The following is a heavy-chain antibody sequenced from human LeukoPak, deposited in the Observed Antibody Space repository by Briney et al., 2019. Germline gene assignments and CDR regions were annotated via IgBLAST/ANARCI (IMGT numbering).Heavy chain of an antibody. CDR1: GGSISSYY. CDR2: IYYSGST. D-gene: IGHD1-14*01. V-gene: IGHV4-59*01. CDR3: AREDLDQWTSNHFDP. Sequence: PSETLSLTCTVSGGSISSYYWSWIRQPPGKGLEWIGYIYYSGSTNYNPSLKSRVTISVDTSKNQFSLKLSSVTAADTAVYYCAREDLDQWTSNHFDPWGQGTLVTVSS. J-gene: IGHJ5*02.